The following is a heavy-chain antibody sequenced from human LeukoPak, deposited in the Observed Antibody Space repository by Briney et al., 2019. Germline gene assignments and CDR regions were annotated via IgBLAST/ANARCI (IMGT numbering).Heavy chain of an antibody. CDR1: GFTFSDYY. J-gene: IGHJ3*02. CDR2: ISSSGSTI. Sequence: GGSLRLSCAASGFTFSDYYMSCIRPAPGKGLEWVSYISSSGSTIYYADSVKGRFTISRDNAKNSLYLQMNSLRAEDTAVYYCARGITMIVVVSGSYAFDIWGQGTMVTVSS. V-gene: IGHV3-11*04. CDR3: ARGITMIVVVSGSYAFDI. D-gene: IGHD3-22*01.